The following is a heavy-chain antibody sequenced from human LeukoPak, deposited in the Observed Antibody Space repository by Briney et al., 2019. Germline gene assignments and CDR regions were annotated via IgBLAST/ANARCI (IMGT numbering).Heavy chain of an antibody. CDR1: GYTFTGYY. V-gene: IGHV1-2*02. J-gene: IGHJ6*02. CDR2: INPNSGGT. CDR3: ARDPGTGDPPPYYYYYYGMDV. Sequence: GASVKVSCKASGYTFTGYYMHWVRQAPGQGLEWMGWINPNSGGTNYAQKFQGRVTMTRDTSISTAYMELSRLRSDDTAVYYRARDPGTGDPPPYYYYYYGMDVWGQGTTVTVSS. D-gene: IGHD7-27*01.